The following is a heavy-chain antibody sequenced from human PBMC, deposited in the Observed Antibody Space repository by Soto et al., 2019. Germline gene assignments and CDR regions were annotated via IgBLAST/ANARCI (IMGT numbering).Heavy chain of an antibody. D-gene: IGHD3-22*01. CDR2: ISAYNGNT. CDR3: ARVSLDYDSSGYYSRSYYGMDV. CDR1: GYTFTSYG. Sequence: ASVKNFCKASGYTFTSYGISWVRQAPGQGLEWMGWISAYNGNTNYAQKLQGRVTMTTDTSTSTAYMELRSLRSDDTAVYYCARVSLDYDSSGYYSRSYYGMDVWGQGTTVTVSS. V-gene: IGHV1-18*01. J-gene: IGHJ6*02.